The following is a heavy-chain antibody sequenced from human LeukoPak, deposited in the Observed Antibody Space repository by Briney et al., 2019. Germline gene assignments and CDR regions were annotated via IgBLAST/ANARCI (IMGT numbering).Heavy chain of an antibody. CDR2: ISAYNDNT. Sequence: ASVKVSCKASGYTFTSYGISWVRQAPGQGLEWMGWISAYNDNTNYAQKLQGRVTMTTDTSTSTAYMELRSLRSDDTAVYYCARDLSHYDILTGYDYWGQGTLVTVSS. D-gene: IGHD3-9*01. CDR1: GYTFTSYG. J-gene: IGHJ4*02. CDR3: ARDLSHYDILTGYDY. V-gene: IGHV1-18*04.